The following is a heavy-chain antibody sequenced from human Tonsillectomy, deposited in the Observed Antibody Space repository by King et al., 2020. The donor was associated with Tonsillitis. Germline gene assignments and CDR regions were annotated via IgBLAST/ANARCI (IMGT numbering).Heavy chain of an antibody. CDR1: GYTFTTYY. D-gene: IGHD6-13*01. CDR3: ARNAAAASDLDY. V-gene: IGHV1-46*03. J-gene: IGHJ4*02. CDR2: INPYGITT. Sequence: VQLVESGAEVKKPGASVTVSCTASGYTFTTYYIHWVRQAPGQGLEWMGIINPYGITTSYSQKFQGRVTMTSDTSTSTVHLELSSLRSEDTAVYYCARNAAAASDLDYWGQGTLVTVSS.